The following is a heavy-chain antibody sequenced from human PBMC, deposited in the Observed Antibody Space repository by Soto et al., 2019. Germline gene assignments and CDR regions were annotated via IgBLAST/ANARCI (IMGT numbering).Heavy chain of an antibody. CDR1: GFTFSSYA. J-gene: IGHJ6*02. V-gene: IGHV3-30-3*01. CDR3: ARGGGCSGGSCYSPFALGPYYYGMDV. CDR2: ISYDGSNK. Sequence: GWSLRLSCAASGFTFSSYAMHWVRQAPGKGLEWVAVISYDGSNKYYADSVKGRFTISRDNSKNTLYLQMNSLRAEDTAVYYCARGGGCSGGSCYSPFALGPYYYGMDVWGQGTTVTVSS. D-gene: IGHD2-15*01.